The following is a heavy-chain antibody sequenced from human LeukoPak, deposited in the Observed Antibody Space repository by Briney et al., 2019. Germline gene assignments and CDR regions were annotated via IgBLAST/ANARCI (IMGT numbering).Heavy chain of an antibody. D-gene: IGHD4-23*01. V-gene: IGHV4-39*01. J-gene: IGHJ4*02. Sequence: SETLSLTCTVAGGSISSSSYYWGWIRQPPGKGLEGIGSIYYSGSTYYNPSLKSRVTISVDTSKNQFSLKLSSVTAADTAVYYCARQGLDGGAFYWGQRTLVTVSS. CDR3: ARQGLDGGAFY. CDR1: GGSISSSSYY. CDR2: IYYSGST.